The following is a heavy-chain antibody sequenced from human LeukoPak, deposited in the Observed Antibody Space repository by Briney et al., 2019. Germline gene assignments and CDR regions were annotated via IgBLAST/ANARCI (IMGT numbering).Heavy chain of an antibody. CDR1: GYTFTSYG. Sequence: ASVKVSCKASGYTFTSYGISWVRQAPGQGLEWMGWISAYNGNTNYAQKLQGRVTMTTDTSTSTAYMELRSLRSDDTAVYYCGRVQSLLVRAFLGWLSPGNDAFDIWGQGTMVTVSS. J-gene: IGHJ3*02. V-gene: IGHV1-18*01. CDR3: GRVQSLLVRAFLGWLSPGNDAFDI. D-gene: IGHD3-3*02. CDR2: ISAYNGNT.